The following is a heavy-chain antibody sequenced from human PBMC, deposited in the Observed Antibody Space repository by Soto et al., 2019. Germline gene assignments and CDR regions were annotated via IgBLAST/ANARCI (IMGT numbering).Heavy chain of an antibody. CDR1: GFTFSNYV. CDR2: ISYSADKT. Sequence: EVQLLESGGGLVQPGGSLRLSCAASGFTFSNYVMNWVRQAPGKGLEWVSTISYSADKTFYADSVKGRFTISRDNSRDMLFLQMSSLRADDAAVYFCARRARTATTNWCAFDIWGQGTMVIVSS. V-gene: IGHV3-23*01. D-gene: IGHD1-7*01. J-gene: IGHJ3*02. CDR3: ARRARTATTNWCAFDI.